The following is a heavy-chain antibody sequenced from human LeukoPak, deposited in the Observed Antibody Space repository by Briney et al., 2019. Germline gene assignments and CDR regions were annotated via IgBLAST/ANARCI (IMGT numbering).Heavy chain of an antibody. Sequence: PSETLSLTCTVSGYSISSGYYWGWIRQPPGKGLEWIGRIYTSGSTNYNPSLKSRVTMSVDTSKNQFSLKLSSVTAADTAVYYCARTRQYYYDSSGPPAGYYFDYWGQGTLVTVSS. CDR2: IYTSGST. V-gene: IGHV4-38-2*02. J-gene: IGHJ4*02. D-gene: IGHD3-22*01. CDR3: ARTRQYYYDSSGPPAGYYFDY. CDR1: GYSISSGYY.